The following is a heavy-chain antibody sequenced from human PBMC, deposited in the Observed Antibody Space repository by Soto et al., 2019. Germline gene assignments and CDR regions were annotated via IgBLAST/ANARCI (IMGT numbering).Heavy chain of an antibody. CDR2: IYSSGNT. CDR1: GGTISCYY. V-gene: IGHV4-4*07. Sequence: LSETLSLTCIVSGGTISCYYWTWIRRPAGKGLEWIGRIYSSGNTKYNPSLQSRVTMSLDTSNNQFSLRLTSVTAADTAVYYCARGQRFSDWFDPWGQGTLVTVSS. D-gene: IGHD3-3*01. CDR3: ARGQRFSDWFDP. J-gene: IGHJ5*02.